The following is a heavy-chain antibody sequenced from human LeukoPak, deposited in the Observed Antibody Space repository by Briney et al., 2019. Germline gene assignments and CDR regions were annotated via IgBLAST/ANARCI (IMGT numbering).Heavy chain of an antibody. CDR2: IKQEGSPN. V-gene: IGHV3-7*01. CDR1: GFTSSDYW. J-gene: IGHJ4*02. CDR3: ARYLAGHSSSWSDDY. D-gene: IGHD6-13*01. Sequence: RGSRRLSCAPSGFTSSDYWISCVRHAPGEGLEWVANIKQEGSPNYYVDSVKGRFTISRDNDKHSLYLQMNSLRAEDPAVYYCARYLAGHSSSWSDDYWGQGTLVTVSS.